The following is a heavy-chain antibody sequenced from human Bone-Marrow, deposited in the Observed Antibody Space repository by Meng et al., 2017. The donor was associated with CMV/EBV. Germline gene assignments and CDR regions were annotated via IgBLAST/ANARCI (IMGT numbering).Heavy chain of an antibody. Sequence: GESLKISCKGSGQTFTSDWIGWVRQAPGKGLEWVAIIYPAESDTRYPRYNPSFQGHVTITADKSINTAYLQWSSLRASDTAMYYCARRRYYGSESGNWGQGTLVTVSS. D-gene: IGHD3-10*01. CDR2: IYPAESDTRYP. V-gene: IGHV5-51*01. CDR3: ARRRYYGSESGN. CDR1: GQTFTSDW. J-gene: IGHJ4*02.